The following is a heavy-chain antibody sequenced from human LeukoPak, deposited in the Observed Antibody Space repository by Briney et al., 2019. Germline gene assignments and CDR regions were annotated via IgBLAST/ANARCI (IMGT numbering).Heavy chain of an antibody. CDR1: GYTFTAYY. V-gene: IGHV1-2*02. J-gene: IGHJ5*02. CDR3: ARDDCPGNTCSGGP. CDR2: IIPNSGAT. Sequence: GASVKVSCKASGYTFTAYYLHWVRQAPGQGLEWMGWIIPNSGATTYAQKFQGRVAMTRDTSISTAYMELSRLRSDNTAVYYCARDDCPGNTCSGGPWGQGTLVTVSS. D-gene: IGHD2-8*02.